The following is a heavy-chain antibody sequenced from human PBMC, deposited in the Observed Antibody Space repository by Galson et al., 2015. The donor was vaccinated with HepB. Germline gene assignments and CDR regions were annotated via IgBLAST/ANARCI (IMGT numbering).Heavy chain of an antibody. D-gene: IGHD6-19*01. CDR2: ISSSSSYT. CDR3: ARDHRIAVAGNRPYYYYGMDV. J-gene: IGHJ6*02. Sequence: SLRLSCAASGFTFSDYYMSWIGQAPGKGLEWVSYISSSSSYTNYADSVKGRFTISRDNAKNSLYLQMNSLRAEDTAVYYCARDHRIAVAGNRPYYYYGMDVWGQGTTVTVSS. CDR1: GFTFSDYY. V-gene: IGHV3-11*06.